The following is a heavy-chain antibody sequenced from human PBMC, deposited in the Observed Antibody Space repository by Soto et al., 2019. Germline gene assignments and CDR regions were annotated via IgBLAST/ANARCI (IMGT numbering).Heavy chain of an antibody. D-gene: IGHD6-13*01. CDR1: GYSFTSYG. Sequence: ASVKVSCKASGYSFTSYGIHWVRQAPGQRLEWMGWINAANGDTIYSPTFQGRVTITRDTSAGTAYMELGSLRFEDTAVYYCVRRHVSATGIDWFDPWGQGTLVTVSS. V-gene: IGHV1-3*01. J-gene: IGHJ5*02. CDR2: INAANGDT. CDR3: VRRHVSATGIDWFDP.